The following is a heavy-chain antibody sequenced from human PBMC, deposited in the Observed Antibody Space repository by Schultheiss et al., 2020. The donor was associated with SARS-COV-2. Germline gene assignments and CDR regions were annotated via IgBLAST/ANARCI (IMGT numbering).Heavy chain of an antibody. D-gene: IGHD3-22*01. J-gene: IGHJ2*01. CDR2: INAGNGNT. CDR3: ARDRRYYYDSSGYYYWYFDL. V-gene: IGHV1-3*01. CDR1: GYTFTSYG. Sequence: ASVKVSCKASGYTFTSYGISWVRQAPGQRLEWMGWINAGNGNTKYSQKFQGRVTITRDTSASTAYMELSSLRAEDTAVYYCARDRRYYYDSSGYYYWYFDLWGRGTLVTVSS.